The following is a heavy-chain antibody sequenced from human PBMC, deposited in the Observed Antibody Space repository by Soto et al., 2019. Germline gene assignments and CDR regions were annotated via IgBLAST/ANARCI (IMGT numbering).Heavy chain of an antibody. CDR2: IYYSGST. J-gene: IGHJ5*02. V-gene: IGHV4-59*01. CDR3: ARGLEWYSSGWYRWFDP. D-gene: IGHD6-19*01. CDR1: GGSISSYY. Sequence: SETLSLTCTVSGGSISSYYWSWIRQPPGKGLEWIGYIYYSGSTNYNPSLKSRVTISVDTSKNQFSLKLSSVTAADTAVYYCARGLEWYSSGWYRWFDPWGRGTLVTVSS.